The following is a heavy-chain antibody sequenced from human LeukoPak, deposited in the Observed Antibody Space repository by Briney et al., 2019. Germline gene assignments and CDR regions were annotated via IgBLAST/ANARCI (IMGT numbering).Heavy chain of an antibody. Sequence: ASVKASCKASGYTFTGYYMHWVRQAPGQGLEWMGWINPNSGGTNYAQKFQGRVTMTRDTSISTAYMELSRLRSDDTAVYYCAREKDYYDSSVDYWGQGTLVTVSS. CDR1: GYTFTGYY. CDR2: INPNSGGT. J-gene: IGHJ4*02. D-gene: IGHD3-22*01. V-gene: IGHV1-2*02. CDR3: AREKDYYDSSVDY.